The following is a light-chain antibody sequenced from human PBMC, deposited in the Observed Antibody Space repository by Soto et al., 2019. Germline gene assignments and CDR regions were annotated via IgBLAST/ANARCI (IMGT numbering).Light chain of an antibody. Sequence: DIQMTQSPSSLSASVGDRVTITCRASQSISNSLNWYQQKPGKAPKLLIYAASSLQGGVPSRFSGSGSGTDFTLTITSLQPEDFATYYCQQSYSAPRTFGQGTKVEIK. CDR3: QQSYSAPRT. J-gene: IGKJ1*01. V-gene: IGKV1-39*01. CDR1: QSISNS. CDR2: AAS.